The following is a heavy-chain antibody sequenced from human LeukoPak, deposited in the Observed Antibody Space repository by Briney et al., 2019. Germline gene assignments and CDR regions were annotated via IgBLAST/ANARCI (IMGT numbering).Heavy chain of an antibody. J-gene: IGHJ5*02. CDR2: INHSGST. CDR1: GGSFSGYY. D-gene: IGHD2-15*01. CDR3: ARMGVVVNWFDP. V-gene: IGHV4-34*01. Sequence: PSETLSLTCAVYGGSFSGYYWSWIRQPPGKGLEWIGEINHSGSTNYNPSLKSRVTISVDTSKNQFSLKLSSVTAADTAVYYCARMGVVVNWFDPWGQGTLVTVSS.